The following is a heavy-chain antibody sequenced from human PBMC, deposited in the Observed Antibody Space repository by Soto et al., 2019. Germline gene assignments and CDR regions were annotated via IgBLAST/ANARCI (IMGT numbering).Heavy chain of an antibody. CDR2: ISYDGSNK. Sequence: GGSLRLSCAASGFTFSSYGMHWVRQAPGKGLEWVAVISYDGSNKYYADSVKGRFTISRDNSKNTLYLQMNSLRAEDTAVYYCAKGRRGGILDYWGQGTLVTVS. J-gene: IGHJ4*02. CDR3: AKGRRGGILDY. D-gene: IGHD3-16*01. V-gene: IGHV3-30*18. CDR1: GFTFSSYG.